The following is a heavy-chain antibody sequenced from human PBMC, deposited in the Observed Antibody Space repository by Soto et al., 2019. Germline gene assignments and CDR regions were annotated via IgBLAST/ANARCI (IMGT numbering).Heavy chain of an antibody. Sequence: RGESLKISCKGSGYSFTTYWIGWVRQMPGKGLEWMGIVHPGDSDTRYSPSFQGQVTISADKSISTAYLRWSSLKASDTAMYYCARQWPESMVRGFIDHPSYYGMDVWGQGTTVTVSS. V-gene: IGHV5-51*01. D-gene: IGHD3-10*01. CDR2: VHPGDSDT. J-gene: IGHJ6*02. CDR3: ARQWPESMVRGFIDHPSYYGMDV. CDR1: GYSFTTYW.